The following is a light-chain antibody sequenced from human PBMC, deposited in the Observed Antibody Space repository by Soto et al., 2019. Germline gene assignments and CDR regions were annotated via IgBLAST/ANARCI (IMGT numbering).Light chain of an antibody. Sequence: DIQMTQSPTSLSASVGDRVTITCRASQDIRNFVAWYQQKSGKAPKLLIYAASTLHSGVPSRFSGSGSGTDFTLTINSLQPEDVATYSCQQYSSVSVFGPGTKVDIK. CDR2: AAS. J-gene: IGKJ3*01. CDR1: QDIRNF. CDR3: QQYSSVSV. V-gene: IGKV1-27*01.